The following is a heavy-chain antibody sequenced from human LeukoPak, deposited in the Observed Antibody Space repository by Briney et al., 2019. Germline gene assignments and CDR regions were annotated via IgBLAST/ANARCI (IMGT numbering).Heavy chain of an antibody. CDR2: INTNTGNP. V-gene: IGHV7-4-1*02. CDR1: GYTFTSYA. D-gene: IGHD3-9*01. J-gene: IGHJ6*03. Sequence: RASVKVSCKASGYTFTSYAMNWVRQAPGQGLEWMGWINTNTGNPTYAQGFTGRFVFSLDTSVSTAYLQTSSLKAEDTAVYYCARAGSAILTGYYPTYYYYYMDVWGEGTTVTVSS. CDR3: ARAGSAILTGYYPTYYYYYMDV.